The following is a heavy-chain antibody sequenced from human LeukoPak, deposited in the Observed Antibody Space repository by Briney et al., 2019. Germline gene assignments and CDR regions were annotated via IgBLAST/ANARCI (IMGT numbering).Heavy chain of an antibody. Sequence: PGGSLRLSCAASGFTFSSYEMNWVRQAPGKGLEWVSSISSSSSYIYYADSVKGRFTISRDNAKNSLYLQMNSLRAEDTAVYYCARVSGRELSLIWYYYYMDVWGKGTTVTVPS. J-gene: IGHJ6*03. CDR2: ISSSSSYI. CDR1: GFTFSSYE. D-gene: IGHD3-16*02. CDR3: ARVSGRELSLIWYYYYMDV. V-gene: IGHV3-21*01.